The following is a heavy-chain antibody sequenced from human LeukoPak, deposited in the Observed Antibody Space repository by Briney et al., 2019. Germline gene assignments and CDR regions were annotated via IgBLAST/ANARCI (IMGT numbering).Heavy chain of an antibody. J-gene: IGHJ6*03. V-gene: IGHV3-66*01. CDR2: IYSGGST. CDR3: ARVIVGATTFYYYYMDV. CDR1: GFTVSGNY. D-gene: IGHD1-26*01. Sequence: QSGGSLRLSCAASGFTVSGNYMSWVRQAPGKGLEWVSGIYSGGSTYYADSVQGRFTISRDNSKNTLYLQMNSLRAEDTAVYYCARVIVGATTFYYYYMDVWGKGTTVTVSS.